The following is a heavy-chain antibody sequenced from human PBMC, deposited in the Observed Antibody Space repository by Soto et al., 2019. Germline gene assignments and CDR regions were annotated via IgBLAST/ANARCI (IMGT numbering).Heavy chain of an antibody. D-gene: IGHD3-22*01. CDR1: GFTFNSYA. J-gene: IGHJ4*02. CDR3: AKDRNYYESSGYDY. Sequence: EVQLLESGGGLVQPGGSLRLSCAASGFTFNSYAMSWVRQAPGKGLEWVSTIIGSGGSTYYADSVKGRFSVSRDNSKNTLYLQMNSLRAEDTAVYYCAKDRNYYESSGYDYWGQGTLVTVSS. CDR2: IIGSGGST. V-gene: IGHV3-23*01.